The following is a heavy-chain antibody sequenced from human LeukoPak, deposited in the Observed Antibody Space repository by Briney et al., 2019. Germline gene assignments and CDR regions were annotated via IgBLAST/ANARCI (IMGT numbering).Heavy chain of an antibody. Sequence: SETLSLTCTVSGGSISNRTSYWGWIRQPPGKGLEWIGYIYYTGSTDYNPSLKSRVTISVDTSKNQFSLKLSSVTAADTAVYYCARVYGAGYDFRGAFDIWGQGTMVTVSS. D-gene: IGHD5-12*01. CDR1: GGSISNRTSY. J-gene: IGHJ3*02. CDR3: ARVYGAGYDFRGAFDI. CDR2: IYYTGST. V-gene: IGHV4-61*05.